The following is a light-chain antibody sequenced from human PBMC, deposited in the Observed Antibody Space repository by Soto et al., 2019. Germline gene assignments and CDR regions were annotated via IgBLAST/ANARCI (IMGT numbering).Light chain of an antibody. CDR1: QSLVYSDGDTY. Sequence: MAQSPLSLPVILGQPCSLSCSSSQSLVYSDGDTYLSWFQQRPGQSPRRLLSQVSNRDSGVTDRFSGSGSGTDFTLKISSVEADDVAVYYCMQNTHWPITFGQGTRLDIK. CDR2: QVS. CDR3: MQNTHWPIT. V-gene: IGKV2-30*01. J-gene: IGKJ5*01.